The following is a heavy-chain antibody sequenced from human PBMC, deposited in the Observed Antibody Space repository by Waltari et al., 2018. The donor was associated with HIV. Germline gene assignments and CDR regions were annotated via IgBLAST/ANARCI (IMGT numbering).Heavy chain of an antibody. V-gene: IGHV4-34*01. Sequence: QVQLQQWGAGLLKPSETLSLTCAVYGGSFSGYYWSWIRQPPVKGLEWIGEINHSGSTNYNPSLKSLVTISVDTSKNQFSLKLSSVTDADTAVYYCARSPRGYYYYGMDVWGQGTTVTVSS. CDR1: GGSFSGYY. CDR3: ARSPRGYYYYGMDV. CDR2: INHSGST. J-gene: IGHJ6*02.